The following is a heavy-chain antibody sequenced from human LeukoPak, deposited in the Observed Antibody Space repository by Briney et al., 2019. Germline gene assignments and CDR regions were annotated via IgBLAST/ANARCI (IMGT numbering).Heavy chain of an antibody. CDR3: ASTGTAAAANYYYYYMDV. V-gene: IGHV3-48*01. J-gene: IGHJ6*03. D-gene: IGHD6-13*01. CDR1: GFTFSSYS. CDR2: ISSSSTTI. Sequence: GGSLRLSCAASGFTFSSYSMNWVRQAPGKGLECVSYISSSSTTIYYADSVKGRFTISRGNAKNSLYLQMNSLRAEDTAVYYCASTGTAAAANYYYYYMDVWGKGTTVTVSS.